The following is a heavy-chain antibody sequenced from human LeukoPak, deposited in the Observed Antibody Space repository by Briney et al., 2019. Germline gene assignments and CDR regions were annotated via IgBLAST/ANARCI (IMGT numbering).Heavy chain of an antibody. CDR2: RHYRGTT. V-gene: IGHV4-59*08. Sequence: SETLSLTCTVSGASISSYYWSWIRQPPGKGLEWIASRHYRGTTNYNPSLESRVTISVDTSRNQFSLKLSSVTAADTAVYYCGGYSYGSGYYFDYWGQGTLVTVSS. D-gene: IGHD5-18*01. CDR3: GGYSYGSGYYFDY. J-gene: IGHJ4*02. CDR1: GASISSYY.